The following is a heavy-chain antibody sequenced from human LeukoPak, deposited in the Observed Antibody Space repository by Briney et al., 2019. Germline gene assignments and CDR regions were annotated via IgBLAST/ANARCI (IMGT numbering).Heavy chain of an antibody. D-gene: IGHD6-19*01. Sequence: GGSLRLSCAAPGFTFNSYAMYWVRQAPGKGLEWVSGIFGSGGSAHYADSVKGRFTISRDNSKNTVYLQMDSLRVEDTAVYYCGKTTTGYSSGRYPGWPVDYWGQGTLVTVSS. J-gene: IGHJ4*02. CDR1: GFTFNSYA. V-gene: IGHV3-23*01. CDR2: IFGSGGSA. CDR3: GKTTTGYSSGRYPGWPVDY.